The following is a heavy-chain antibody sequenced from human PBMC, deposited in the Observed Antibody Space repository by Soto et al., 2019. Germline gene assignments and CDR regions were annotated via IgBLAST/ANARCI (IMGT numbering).Heavy chain of an antibody. D-gene: IGHD3-10*01. CDR2: ISWHSATK. Sequence: EVQLVESGGGLVQPGRSLRLSCEGSGFTFDDHAIHWVRQRPGKGLECVSGISWHSATKDYADSVKSRVIISRDNVKRLLFLEMNSLSSEDTAFYVCARRVGSGSGFWFALWGQGNLVTVSS. CDR1: GFTFDDHA. V-gene: IGHV3-9*01. CDR3: ARRVGSGSGFWFAL. J-gene: IGHJ5*02.